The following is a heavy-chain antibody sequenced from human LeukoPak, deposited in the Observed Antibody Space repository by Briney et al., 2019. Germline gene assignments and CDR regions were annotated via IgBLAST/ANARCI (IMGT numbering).Heavy chain of an antibody. D-gene: IGHD3-10*01. V-gene: IGHV3-48*03. CDR2: ISSSGNTI. CDR3: ARASITMARGELVFYFDY. CDR1: GFTFNTYE. J-gene: IGHJ4*02. Sequence: GGSLRLSCAASGFTFNTYEMNWVRQAPGKGLEWVSYISSSGNTIYYADSVKGRFTISRDNAKNSLYLQINSLRAEDTAVYYCARASITMARGELVFYFDYWGQGTLVTVSS.